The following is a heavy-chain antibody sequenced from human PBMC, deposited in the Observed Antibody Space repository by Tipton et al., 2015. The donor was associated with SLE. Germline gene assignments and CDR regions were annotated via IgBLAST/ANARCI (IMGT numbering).Heavy chain of an antibody. CDR1: GGSITTFY. J-gene: IGHJ3*02. D-gene: IGHD2-15*01. CDR2: GFYSGSI. Sequence: TLSLTCTVSGGSITTFYWHWIRQPPGKGLEWIGYGFYSGSIRYNLSLKTRTTISVDTPRNQVSLKMTSVTAADTAVYYCAKAGWQFNAFDIWGQGTMVTVSS. V-gene: IGHV4-59*07. CDR3: AKAGWQFNAFDI.